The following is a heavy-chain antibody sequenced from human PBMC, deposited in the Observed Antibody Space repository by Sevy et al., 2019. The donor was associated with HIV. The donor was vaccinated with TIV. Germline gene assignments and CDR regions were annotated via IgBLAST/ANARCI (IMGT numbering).Heavy chain of an antibody. Sequence: GGSLRLSCAASGFKFSNFAMSWVRQAPGKGLEWVSAISGSGGKVYYADSVKGRFTISRDNSKNTLYLQMDSLGVEDTATYYCARTAFGYSYGYGPLDFWGQRNRVTVSS. CDR3: ARTAFGYSYGYGPLDF. CDR1: GFKFSNFA. CDR2: ISGSGGKV. V-gene: IGHV3-23*01. D-gene: IGHD5-18*01. J-gene: IGHJ4*02.